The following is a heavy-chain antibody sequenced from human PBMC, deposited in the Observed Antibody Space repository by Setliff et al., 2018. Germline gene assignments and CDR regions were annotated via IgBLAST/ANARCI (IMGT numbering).Heavy chain of an antibody. CDR2: INWNGGST. V-gene: IGHV3-20*04. CDR3: ARGRGSGTYYLFDN. D-gene: IGHD1-26*01. J-gene: IGHJ4*02. Sequence: GGSLRLSCVASGFTFDDYAMSWVRQAPGKGLEWVCGINWNGGSTGYADSVKGRFTISRDNAKNTLYLQMNSLRAEDTAVYYCARGRGSGTYYLFDNWGQGTLVTVSS. CDR1: GFTFDDYA.